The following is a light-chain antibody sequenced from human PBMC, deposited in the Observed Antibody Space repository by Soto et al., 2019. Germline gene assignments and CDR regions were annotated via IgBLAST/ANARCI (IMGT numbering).Light chain of an antibody. Sequence: EFVLTQSPGTLSLSPGERATLSCRASQSVGSTYLAWYQQRPGQAPRLVIYEASTRATGIPPRFSGSGSGSEFTLTISSLQSEDFAVYICQQYHDWPRTFGQGTKVDIK. CDR3: QQYHDWPRT. J-gene: IGKJ1*01. CDR2: EAS. V-gene: IGKV3-15*01. CDR1: QSVGSTY.